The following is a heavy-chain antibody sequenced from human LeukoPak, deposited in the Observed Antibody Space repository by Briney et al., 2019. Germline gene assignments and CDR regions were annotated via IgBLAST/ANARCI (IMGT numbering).Heavy chain of an antibody. CDR1: GFIFSSYS. V-gene: IGHV3-48*04. J-gene: IGHJ6*03. Sequence: PGGSLRLSCAASGFIFSSYSMNWVRQAPGKGLEWVSYISSSGSTIYYADSVKGRFTISRDNAKNSLYLQMNSLRAEDTAVYYCARGTHNSSSWFYYYYYMDVWGKGTTVTISS. CDR3: ARGTHNSSSWFYYYYYMDV. CDR2: ISSSGSTI. D-gene: IGHD6-13*01.